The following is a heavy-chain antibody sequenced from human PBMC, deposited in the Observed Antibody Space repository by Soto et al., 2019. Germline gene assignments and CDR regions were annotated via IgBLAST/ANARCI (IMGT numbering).Heavy chain of an antibody. V-gene: IGHV3-15*07. D-gene: IGHD4-17*01. CDR2: IKSKTDGGTT. CDR3: AKRTVGWYFDL. CDR1: GLTFNNAW. Sequence: PGGSLRLSCAASGLTFNNAWMNWVRQAPGKGLEWVGRIKSKTDGGTTDYAAPVKGRLIISRDDSKNTLYLQMNSLRAEDTAVYYCAKRTVGWYFDLWGRGTLVTVSS. J-gene: IGHJ2*01.